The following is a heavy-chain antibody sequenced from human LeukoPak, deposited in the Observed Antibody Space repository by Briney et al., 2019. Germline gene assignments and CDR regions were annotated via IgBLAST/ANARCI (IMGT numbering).Heavy chain of an antibody. CDR3: ARAGRCYFYYMDV. CDR1: GFIFSDYY. Sequence: GGSLRLSCAASGFIFSDYYMSWIRQAPGKGLEWVSYISSSGTTIYYADSVKGRFTISRDNARNSLYLQMNSLRAEDTAVYYCARAGRCYFYYMDVWGKGTAVTISS. D-gene: IGHD2-15*01. V-gene: IGHV3-11*01. CDR2: ISSSGTTI. J-gene: IGHJ6*03.